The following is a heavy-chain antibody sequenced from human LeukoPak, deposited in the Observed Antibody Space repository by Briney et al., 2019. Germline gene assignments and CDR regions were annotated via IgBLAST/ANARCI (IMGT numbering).Heavy chain of an antibody. CDR2: IIHSGST. D-gene: IGHD2-2*01. CDR1: GGSFSGYY. Sequence: PSETLSLTCAVYGGSFSGYYCSCIRQPPRKRLQWIGGIIHSGSTNYNPSLKSRATISVDTSNNQVSLKLSSVTAADTAVYYCARCSGPAAMPEYYWFDPWGQGTLVTVSS. CDR3: ARCSGPAAMPEYYWFDP. J-gene: IGHJ5*02. V-gene: IGHV4-34*12.